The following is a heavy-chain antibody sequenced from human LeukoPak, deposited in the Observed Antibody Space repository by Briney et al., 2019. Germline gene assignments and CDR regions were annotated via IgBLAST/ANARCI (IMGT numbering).Heavy chain of an antibody. Sequence: SWGSLRLSCAASGFTFTTYWMGWVRQAPGKGLEWVASIKQDGNEKYYVDSVKGRFTISRDSAEKTLYLQMKSLKAEDTAFYYCARPLLYYYGSETYFWFDLWGQGTLVTVSS. CDR3: ARPLLYYYGSETYFWFDL. CDR2: IKQDGNEK. J-gene: IGHJ5*02. CDR1: GFTFTTYW. V-gene: IGHV3-7*01. D-gene: IGHD3-10*01.